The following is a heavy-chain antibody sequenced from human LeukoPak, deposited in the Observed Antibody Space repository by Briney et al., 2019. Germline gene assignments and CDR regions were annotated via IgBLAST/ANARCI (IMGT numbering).Heavy chain of an antibody. V-gene: IGHV3-23*01. CDR3: AKDGEMATILDY. D-gene: IGHD5-24*01. CDR1: GFTFSTNA. J-gene: IGHJ4*02. CDR2: ISGSGGST. Sequence: GGSLSFSFAAPGFTFSTNAMSWVRQAPGKGLGWSSAISGSGGSTYYADSVKGRFTISRDNSKNTLYLQMNSLRAEDTAVYYCAKDGEMATILDYWGQGTLVTVSS.